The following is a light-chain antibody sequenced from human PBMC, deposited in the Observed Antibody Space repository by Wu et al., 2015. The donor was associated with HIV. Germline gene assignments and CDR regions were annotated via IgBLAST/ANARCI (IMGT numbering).Light chain of an antibody. V-gene: IGKV3-20*01. CDR2: GVS. Sequence: EIVLTQSPGTLSLSPGERATLSCRASQSVSSNYLAWYQQEPGQAPRLVIYGVSSRATGIPDRFSGSGSGTDFTLTISRLEPEDFAVYYCQQYDTSPPWTFGQGPRWKSN. J-gene: IGKJ1*01. CDR1: QSVSSNY. CDR3: QQYDTSPPWT.